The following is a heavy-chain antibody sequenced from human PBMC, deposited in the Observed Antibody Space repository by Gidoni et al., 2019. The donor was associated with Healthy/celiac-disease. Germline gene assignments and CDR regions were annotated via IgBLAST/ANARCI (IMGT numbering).Heavy chain of an antibody. CDR1: GYTFHSYA. D-gene: IGHD6-25*01. CDR3: ARGIRIAPGGALDY. V-gene: IGHV1-3*01. J-gene: IGHJ4*02. Sequence: QVQLVQSGAEVKKPGASVKVSCKASGYTFHSYAMHWVRQAPGQRLEWMGWINAGNGNTKYSQKFQGRVTITRDTSASTAYMELSSLRSEDTAVYYCARGIRIAPGGALDYWGQGTLVTVSS. CDR2: INAGNGNT.